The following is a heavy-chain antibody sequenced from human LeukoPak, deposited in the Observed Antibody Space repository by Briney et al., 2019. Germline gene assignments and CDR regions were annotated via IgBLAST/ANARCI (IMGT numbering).Heavy chain of an antibody. CDR2: INHSGST. J-gene: IGHJ6*02. CDR1: GGSFSGYY. CDR3: ASNPDAYYDFWSGSGYYGMDV. V-gene: IGHV4-34*01. D-gene: IGHD3-3*01. Sequence: ETLSLTCAVYGGSFSGYYWSWIRQPPGKGLEWIGEINHSGSTNYNPSLKSRVTISVDTSKNQFSLKLSSVTAADTAVYYCASNPDAYYDFWSGSGYYGMDVWGQGTTVTVS.